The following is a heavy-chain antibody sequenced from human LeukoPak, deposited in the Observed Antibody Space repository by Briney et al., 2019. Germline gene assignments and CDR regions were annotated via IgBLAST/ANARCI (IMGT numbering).Heavy chain of an antibody. V-gene: IGHV3-23*01. CDR2: ISGSGGST. CDR1: GFTFSSYA. CDR3: ARGGDGYNPRPDAFDI. J-gene: IGHJ3*02. D-gene: IGHD5-24*01. Sequence: PGGSLRLSCAASGFTFSSYAMSWVRQAPGKGLKWVSAISGSGGSTYYADSVKGRFTISRDNSKNTLYLQMNSLRAEDTAVYYCARGGDGYNPRPDAFDIWGQGTMVTVSS.